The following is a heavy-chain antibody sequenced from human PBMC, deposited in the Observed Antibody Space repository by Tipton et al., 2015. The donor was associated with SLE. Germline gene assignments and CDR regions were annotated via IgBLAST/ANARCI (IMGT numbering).Heavy chain of an antibody. D-gene: IGHD3-10*01. Sequence: TLSLTCTVSGGSISSYYWSWIRQSPGKGLEWIGYIYTSGSTNYNPPLKSRVTMSVDTSKNQFSLKLSSVTAADTAVYYCARDSVGGYYYGSGSYLPDYWGQGTLVTVSS. CDR2: IYTSGST. V-gene: IGHV4-4*09. CDR3: ARDSVGGYYYGSGSYLPDY. CDR1: GGSISSYY. J-gene: IGHJ4*02.